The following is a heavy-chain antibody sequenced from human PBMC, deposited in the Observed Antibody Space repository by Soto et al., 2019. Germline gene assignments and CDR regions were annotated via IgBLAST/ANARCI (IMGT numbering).Heavy chain of an antibody. D-gene: IGHD5-12*01. V-gene: IGHV1-2*04. CDR1: GYTFTGYY. Sequence: QVQLVQSGAEVKKPGASVKVSCKASGYTFTGYYMHWVRQAPGQGLEWMGWINPNSGGTNYAQKFQGWVTMTRDTSISTAYMELSRLRSDDTAVYYCERVQDIVATIFDYWGQGTLVTVSS. CDR3: ERVQDIVATIFDY. CDR2: INPNSGGT. J-gene: IGHJ4*02.